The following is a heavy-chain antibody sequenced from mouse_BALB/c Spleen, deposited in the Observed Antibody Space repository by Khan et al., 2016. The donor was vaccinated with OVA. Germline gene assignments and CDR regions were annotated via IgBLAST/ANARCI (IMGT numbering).Heavy chain of an antibody. CDR2: LSYSGNT. D-gene: IGHD1-1*01. CDR1: GYSITSDYA. CDR3: ARVYGGDFDY. V-gene: IGHV3-2*02. Sequence: EVQLQESGPGLVKPSQSLSLTCTVTGYSITSDYAWNWIRQFPGNKLEWMVFLSYSGNTKYNPSLKSRFSITRDTSKNQFFLLLNSVTTEDTATYYCARVYGGDFDYWGQGTSLTVSS. J-gene: IGHJ2*02.